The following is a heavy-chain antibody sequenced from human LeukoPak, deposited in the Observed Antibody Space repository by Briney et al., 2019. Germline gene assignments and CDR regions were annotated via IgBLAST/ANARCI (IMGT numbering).Heavy chain of an antibody. CDR1: GFTFSSYW. J-gene: IGHJ4*02. V-gene: IGHV3-74*01. CDR3: TRVAGSGSVD. D-gene: IGHD1-26*01. Sequence: GGSLRLSCAASGFTFSSYWMHWVRQAPGMGLVWVSRINSDASTTSYADSVKGRFTISRDNAKNTLHLQMNSLRAEDTTVYYCTRVAGSGSVDWGQGTLVTVSS. CDR2: INSDASTT.